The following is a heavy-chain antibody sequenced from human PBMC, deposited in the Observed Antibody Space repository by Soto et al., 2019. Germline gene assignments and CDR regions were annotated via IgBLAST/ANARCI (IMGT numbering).Heavy chain of an antibody. CDR2: IYYSGTT. CDR3: AASCVACGGFNYYGMDV. Sequence: SETLSLTCTVSGDSTGSGDSYWAWVRQPPGKGLEWIGSIYYSGTTFYNPSLESRVTISVDTSKNQFSLKLSSVTAADTAVYYCAASCVACGGFNYYGMDVWGQGTTVTVSS. D-gene: IGHD2-21*01. CDR1: GDSTGSGDSY. V-gene: IGHV4-39*07. J-gene: IGHJ6*02.